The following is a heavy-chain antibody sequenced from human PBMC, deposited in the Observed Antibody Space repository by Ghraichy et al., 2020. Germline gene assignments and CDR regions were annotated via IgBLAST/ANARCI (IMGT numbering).Heavy chain of an antibody. J-gene: IGHJ5*02. CDR1: GDSMSSYY. D-gene: IGHD1-1*01. Sequence: SQTLSLTCTVSGDSMSSYYWSWIRKPPGKGLEWIGYIFYSGSTNYNPSLKSRVTISVVTSKNQFSLKLRSVTAADTAVYYCARRVTTWFDPWGQGTLVTVSS. CDR2: IFYSGST. V-gene: IGHV4-59*08. CDR3: ARRVTTWFDP.